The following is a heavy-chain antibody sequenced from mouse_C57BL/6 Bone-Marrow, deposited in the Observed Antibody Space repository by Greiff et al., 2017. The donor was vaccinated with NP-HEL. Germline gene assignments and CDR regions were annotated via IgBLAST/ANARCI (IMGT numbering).Heavy chain of an antibody. Sequence: EVQLVESEGGLVQPGSSMKLSCTASGFTFSDYYMAWVRQVPEKGLEWVANINYDGSSTYYLDSLKSRFIISRDNAKNILYLQMSSLKSEDTATYYCAREETGHYYFDYWGQGTTLTVSS. V-gene: IGHV5-16*01. D-gene: IGHD4-1*01. CDR3: AREETGHYYFDY. CDR1: GFTFSDYY. J-gene: IGHJ2*01. CDR2: INYDGSST.